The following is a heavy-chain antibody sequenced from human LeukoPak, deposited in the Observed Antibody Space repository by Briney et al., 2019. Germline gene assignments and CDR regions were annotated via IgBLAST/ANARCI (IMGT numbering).Heavy chain of an antibody. D-gene: IGHD1-26*01. J-gene: IGHJ6*03. CDR3: ATHRGPNRMYYYMDV. CDR1: GYILTELS. CDR2: FDPEHDET. V-gene: IGHV1-24*01. Sequence: ASVKVSCKVSGYILTELSMHWVRQAPGKGLEWMGTFDPEHDETIYAQKFQGRVTMTEDTFTGTASMELSSLRSEDTAVYYCATHRGPNRMYYYMDVWGEGTTVIVSS.